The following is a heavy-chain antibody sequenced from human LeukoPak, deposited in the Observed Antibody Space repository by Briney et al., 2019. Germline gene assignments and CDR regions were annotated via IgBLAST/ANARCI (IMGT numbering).Heavy chain of an antibody. CDR1: GFTFSNYW. CDR3: ARASDPWLQLT. CDR2: IKQDGSEK. Sequence: HPGGSLRLSCAASGFTFSNYWMIWVRQAPGKGLEWVGNIKQDGSEKRYADSVRGRFSISRDNAQTSLYLQMSSLRAEDTAVYYCARASDPWLQLTWGQGTLVTVSS. J-gene: IGHJ5*02. V-gene: IGHV3-7*05. D-gene: IGHD5-24*01.